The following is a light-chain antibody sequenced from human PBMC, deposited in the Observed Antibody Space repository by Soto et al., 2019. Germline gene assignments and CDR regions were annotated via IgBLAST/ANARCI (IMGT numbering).Light chain of an antibody. CDR2: GNS. V-gene: IGLV1-40*01. CDR3: QSYDSSLSGWV. J-gene: IGLJ3*02. CDR1: SSNIGAGYD. Sequence: QSVLTQPPSVSGAPGQRVTISCTESSSNIGAGYDVHWYQQLPGTAPKLLIYGNSNRPSGVPDRFSGSKSGTSASLAITGLQAEDVADYYCQSYDSSLSGWVFGGGPKLTVL.